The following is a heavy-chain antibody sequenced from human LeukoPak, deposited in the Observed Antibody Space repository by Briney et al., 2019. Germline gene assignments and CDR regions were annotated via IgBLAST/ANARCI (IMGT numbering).Heavy chain of an antibody. CDR1: GDSVSSNSAA. CDR2: TYYRSRWYN. D-gene: IGHD6-19*01. Sequence: SQTLSLTCAISGDSVSSNSAAWNWIRQSPSRGLEWLGRTYYRSRWYNEYALSVKSRISINPDTSKNQFSLQLNSVTPEDTAVYYCARVAEKQYLPFDSWGQGTLVTVSS. CDR3: ARVAEKQYLPFDS. J-gene: IGHJ4*02. V-gene: IGHV6-1*01.